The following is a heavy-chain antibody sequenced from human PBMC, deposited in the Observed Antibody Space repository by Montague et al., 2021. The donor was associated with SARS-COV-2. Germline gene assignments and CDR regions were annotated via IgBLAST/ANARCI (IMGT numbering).Heavy chain of an antibody. CDR3: ARDVYYYDSSGYYYGRYYYYGMEV. CDR2: IWYDGSNK. J-gene: IGHJ6*02. D-gene: IGHD3-22*01. CDR1: GFTFSSYG. V-gene: IGHV3-33*01. Sequence: SLRLSCAASGFTFSSYGMQWVRQAPGKGLEWVAVIWYDGSNKYYXDSXKGRFTISRDNSKNTLYLQMNSLRAEDTAVYYCARDVYYYDSSGYYYGRYYYYGMEVWGQGTTVTVSS.